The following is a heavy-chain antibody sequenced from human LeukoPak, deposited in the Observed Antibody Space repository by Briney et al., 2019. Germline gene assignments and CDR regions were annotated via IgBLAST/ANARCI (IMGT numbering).Heavy chain of an antibody. Sequence: SETLSLTCTVTGGSISNYYWSWIRQPAGKGREWIGRISTSGSTNYNPSLKSRVTISVDKSRNQFSLKLSSVTAADTAVYYCARVALSGLYYFDNWGQGTLVTVSS. CDR2: ISTSGST. CDR1: GGSISNYY. D-gene: IGHD5/OR15-5a*01. J-gene: IGHJ4*02. CDR3: ARVALSGLYYFDN. V-gene: IGHV4-4*07.